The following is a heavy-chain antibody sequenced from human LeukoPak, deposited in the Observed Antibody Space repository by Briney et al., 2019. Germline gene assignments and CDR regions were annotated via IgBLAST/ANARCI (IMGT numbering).Heavy chain of an antibody. CDR2: ISSSSSTI. D-gene: IGHD6-25*01. Sequence: PGGSLRLSCAASGFTFSSYSMNWVRQAPGKGLEWVSYISSSSSTIYYADSVKGRFTISRDNAKNSLYLQMNSLRAEDTAVYYCARDSSGDGYSSGYHWGQGTLVTVSS. CDR1: GFTFSSYS. CDR3: ARDSSGDGYSSGYH. J-gene: IGHJ5*02. V-gene: IGHV3-48*01.